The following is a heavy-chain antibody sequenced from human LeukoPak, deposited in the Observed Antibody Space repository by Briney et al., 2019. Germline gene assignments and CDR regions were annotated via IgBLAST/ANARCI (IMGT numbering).Heavy chain of an antibody. V-gene: IGHV3-7*01. D-gene: IGHD2-2*01. CDR3: ASGPYCSSTSCPPTPLDY. CDR2: IKQDGREK. CDR1: GFTFSSYA. Sequence: GVSLRLSCAASGFTFSSYAMHWVRQAPGKGREWVANIKQDGREKYYVDAVKGRFTISRDNAKNSLYLQMNSLRAEDTAVYYCASGPYCSSTSCPPTPLDYWGQGTLVTVSS. J-gene: IGHJ4*02.